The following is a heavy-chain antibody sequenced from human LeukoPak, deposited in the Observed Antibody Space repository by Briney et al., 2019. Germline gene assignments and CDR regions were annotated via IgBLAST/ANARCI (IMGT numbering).Heavy chain of an antibody. J-gene: IGHJ3*02. CDR1: GGSIGSYF. D-gene: IGHD1-26*01. V-gene: IGHV4-59*08. CDR2: NSGST. CDR3: ARGRGYGGNYLRAFDI. Sequence: PSETLPLTCTVSGGSIGSYFWSWIRQPPGKGLEWIGYNSGSTKYNPSLKSRVTISVDTSKNQFSLKLSSVTAADTAVYYCARGRGYGGNYLRAFDIWGQGTMVSVSS.